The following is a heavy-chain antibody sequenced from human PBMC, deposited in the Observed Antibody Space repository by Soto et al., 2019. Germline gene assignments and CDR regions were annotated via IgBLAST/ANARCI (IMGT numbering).Heavy chain of an antibody. V-gene: IGHV1-3*01. CDR1: GYTFTSYA. CDR2: INAGNGNT. J-gene: IGHJ6*02. CDR3: ARWPSHPYYYYYGMDV. Sequence: GASVKVSCKASGYTFTSYAMHWVRQAPGQRLEWMGWINAGNGNTKYSQKFQGRVTITRDTSASTAYMELSSLRSEDTAVYYCARWPSHPYYYYYGMDVWGQGTTVTISS.